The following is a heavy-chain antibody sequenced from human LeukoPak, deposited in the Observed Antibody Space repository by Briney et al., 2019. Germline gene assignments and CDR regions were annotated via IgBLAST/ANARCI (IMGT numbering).Heavy chain of an antibody. J-gene: IGHJ4*02. CDR2: ISSSGSTI. CDR3: TRFGDYGEY. CDR1: GFTFSNYP. V-gene: IGHV3-48*04. Sequence: GGSLRLSCTASGFTFSNYPMNWVRQAPGKGLEWVSYISSSGSTIYYADSVKGRFTISRDNAKNSLYLQMNSLRAEDSALYYCTRFGDYGEYWGQGTLVTVSS. D-gene: IGHD3-10*01.